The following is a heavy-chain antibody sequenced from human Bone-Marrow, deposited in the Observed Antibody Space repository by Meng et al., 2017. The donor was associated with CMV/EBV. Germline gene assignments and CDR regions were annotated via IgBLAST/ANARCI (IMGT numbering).Heavy chain of an antibody. CDR2: IQYDGNHK. D-gene: IGHD2-2*01. CDR1: GFCSGYYS. CDR3: AKDVRHCRSTSCYPLFFFDS. V-gene: IGHV3-30*02. J-gene: IGHJ4*02. Sequence: GGSLCLSCPASGFCSGYYSMHWVRPAQGKGLEWVCFIQYDGNHKYDADSVKGRFTISRDNSRNMVYLQMNSLRPEDTAVYYCAKDVRHCRSTSCYPLFFFDSWGQGTLVTVSS.